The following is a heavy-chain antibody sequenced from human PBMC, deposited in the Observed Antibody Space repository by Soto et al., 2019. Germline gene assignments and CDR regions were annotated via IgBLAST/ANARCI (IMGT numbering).Heavy chain of an antibody. D-gene: IGHD6-13*01. Sequence: EASVKVSCKASGGTFSSYAISWVRQAPGQGLEWMGGIIPIFGTANYAQKFQGRVTITADESTSTAYMELSSLRSEDTAVYYCARGGARSSSWNLPPYYYYYGMDVWGQGTTVTVSS. V-gene: IGHV1-69*13. CDR3: ARGGARSSSWNLPPYYYYYGMDV. J-gene: IGHJ6*02. CDR2: IIPIFGTA. CDR1: GGTFSSYA.